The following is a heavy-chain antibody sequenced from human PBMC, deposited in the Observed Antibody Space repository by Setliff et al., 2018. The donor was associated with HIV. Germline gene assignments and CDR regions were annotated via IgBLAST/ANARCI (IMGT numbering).Heavy chain of an antibody. CDR2: FDPEDNKI. V-gene: IGHV1-24*01. CDR1: GYTITELS. D-gene: IGHD5-12*01. CDR3: ATRIRDGHRGYGYFDV. J-gene: IGHJ4*02. Sequence: ASVKVSCKVSGYTITELSINWVRQAPGKGPEWMGGFDPEDNKIVYAQKFQGRVTTTEDTSTDTAYMELSSLRPEDTAVYYCATRIRDGHRGYGYFDVWGQGTLVTVSS.